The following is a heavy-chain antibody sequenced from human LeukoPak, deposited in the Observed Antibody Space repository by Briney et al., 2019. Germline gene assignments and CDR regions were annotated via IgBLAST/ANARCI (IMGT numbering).Heavy chain of an antibody. J-gene: IGHJ3*02. CDR1: GFTFSDYY. D-gene: IGHD6-13*01. CDR2: ISSSGTTI. CDR3: ARVGRSIAAAGFGAFDI. V-gene: IGHV3-11*01. Sequence: PGGSLRLSCAASGFTFSDYYMTWIRQAPGKGLEWVSYISSSGTTIFYADSVKGRFTLSRDNAKSSLYLQMNSLRAEDTAVYYCARVGRSIAAAGFGAFDIWGQGTRVIVSS.